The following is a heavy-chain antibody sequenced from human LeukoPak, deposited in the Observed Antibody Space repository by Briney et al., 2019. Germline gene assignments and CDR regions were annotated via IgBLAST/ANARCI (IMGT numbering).Heavy chain of an antibody. J-gene: IGHJ4*02. V-gene: IGHV3-30*01. Sequence: GGSLRLSCAASGFTFNTYPMHWVRQAPGKGLEWVAVIADDGRDKHYADSAKGRFTISRDNSKTTLYLQMDSLRSEDTAVYYCARDHQIAAAIYYFDYWGQGTLVTVSS. D-gene: IGHD6-13*01. CDR3: ARDHQIAAAIYYFDY. CDR1: GFTFNTYP. CDR2: IADDGRDK.